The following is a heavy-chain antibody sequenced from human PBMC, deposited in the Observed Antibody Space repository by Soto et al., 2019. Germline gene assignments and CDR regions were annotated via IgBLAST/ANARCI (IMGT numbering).Heavy chain of an antibody. V-gene: IGHV3-23*01. J-gene: IGHJ6*02. CDR3: AKAPRSDYYYGMDV. CDR2: ISRNGDNT. CDR1: GFTFSSYV. D-gene: IGHD1-26*01. Sequence: GGSLRLSCAASGFTFSSYVMSWVRQAPGKGLEWVSTISRNGDNTYHADSVKGRFTISRDNSKNTLYLQMNNLRAEDTAVYYCAKAPRSDYYYGMDVWGQGTTVTVSS.